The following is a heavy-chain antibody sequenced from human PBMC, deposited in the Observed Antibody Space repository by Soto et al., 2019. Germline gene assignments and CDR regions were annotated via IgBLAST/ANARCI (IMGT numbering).Heavy chain of an antibody. D-gene: IGHD6-13*01. V-gene: IGHV3-48*03. CDR3: ARDRAAGGY. Sequence: PGESLRLSCAASGFSFSTYEMNWVRQAPGKGLEWVAYISSGSDTIHYADSVRGRFTVSRDNAKNSLYLQMNSLRVQDTALYYCARDRAAGGYWGQGTLVTVSS. CDR1: GFSFSTYE. J-gene: IGHJ4*02. CDR2: ISSGSDTI.